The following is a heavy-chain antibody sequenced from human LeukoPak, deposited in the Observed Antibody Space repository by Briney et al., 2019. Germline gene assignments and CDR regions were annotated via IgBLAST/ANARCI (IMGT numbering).Heavy chain of an antibody. CDR1: GFTFSSYE. CDR3: ARGPYGDYTHWFDP. CDR2: ISSSGSTI. D-gene: IGHD4-17*01. J-gene: IGHJ5*02. V-gene: IGHV3-48*03. Sequence: PGGPLRLSCAASGFTFSSYEMNWVRQAPGKGLEWVSYISSSGSTIYYADSVKGRFTISRDNAKNSLYLQMNSLRAEDTAVYYCARGPYGDYTHWFDPWGQGTLVTVSS.